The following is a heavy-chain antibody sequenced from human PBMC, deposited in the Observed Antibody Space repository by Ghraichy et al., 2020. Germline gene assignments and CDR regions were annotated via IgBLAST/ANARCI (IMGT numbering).Heavy chain of an antibody. D-gene: IGHD6-19*01. J-gene: IGHJ4*02. V-gene: IGHV3-7*03. CDR1: GSFFSSYF. CDR3: AGSGGWLLNN. Sequence: GRSLRLSCAASGSFFSSYFMSWVRQAPGKGLEWVANIIQVESEKNYVDSVRGRFTISRDNANNSLYLQMHSLRAEDTAVYYCAGSGGWLLNNWGQGTLVTFSS. CDR2: IIQVESEK.